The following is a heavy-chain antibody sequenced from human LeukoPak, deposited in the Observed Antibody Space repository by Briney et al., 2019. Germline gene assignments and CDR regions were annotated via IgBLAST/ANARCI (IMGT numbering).Heavy chain of an antibody. CDR1: GGSISSYY. CDR3: ARDHQGYCSSTSCPDSDYYYYYMDV. CDR2: IYYSGST. Sequence: PSETLSLTSTVSGGSISSYYWSWIRQPPGKGLEWIGYIYYSGSTNYNPSLKSRVTISVDTSKNQFSLKLSSVTAADTAVYYCARDHQGYCSSTSCPDSDYYYYYMDVWGKGTTVTVSS. J-gene: IGHJ6*03. D-gene: IGHD2-2*01. V-gene: IGHV4-59*01.